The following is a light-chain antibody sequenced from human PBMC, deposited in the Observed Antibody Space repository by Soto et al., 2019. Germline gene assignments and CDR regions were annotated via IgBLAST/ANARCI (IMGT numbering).Light chain of an antibody. J-gene: IGKJ4*01. CDR3: QQLSRYPLT. Sequence: IQVTQSPSSLSASVGDRVTITCRASQDIRNDLAWYQQKPGQAPNLLIFAAFNLQSGVPSRFSGSGSETEFSLTIRALQPEDFATYYCQQLSRYPLTFGGGTKVDIK. CDR2: AAF. CDR1: QDIRND. V-gene: IGKV1-17*01.